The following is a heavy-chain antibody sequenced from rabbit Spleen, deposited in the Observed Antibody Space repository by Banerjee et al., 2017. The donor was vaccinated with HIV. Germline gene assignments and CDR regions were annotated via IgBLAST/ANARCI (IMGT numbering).Heavy chain of an antibody. CDR3: AREGPSWGVMDFGL. V-gene: IGHV1S45*01. CDR1: GFSFSSSYD. CDR2: IYPDYGST. Sequence: QEQLVESGGGLVKPEGSLKLSCIASGFSFSSSYDMCWVRQAPGKGLEWIAYIYPDYGSTDYASWVNGRFTISLDNAQNTVFLQMTSLTAADTATYFCAREGPSWGVMDFGLWGPGTLVTVS. J-gene: IGHJ6*01. D-gene: IGHD4-1*01.